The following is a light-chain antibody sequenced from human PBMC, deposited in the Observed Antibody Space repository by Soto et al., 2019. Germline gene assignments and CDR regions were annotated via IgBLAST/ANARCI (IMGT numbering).Light chain of an antibody. CDR1: SSDIGVYSY. Sequence: QSVLTQPASVSGSPGQSITISCTGTSSDIGVYSYVSWYQQHPYKAPNLMIYDVTNRPSGVSSRFSGSKSGNTASLTISGLQAEDEAHYYCSSYTITSTVIFGGGTKVTV. V-gene: IGLV2-14*01. CDR2: DVT. J-gene: IGLJ2*01. CDR3: SSYTITSTVI.